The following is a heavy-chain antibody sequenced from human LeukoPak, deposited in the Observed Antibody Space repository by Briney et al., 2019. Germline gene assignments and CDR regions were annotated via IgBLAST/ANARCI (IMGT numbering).Heavy chain of an antibody. D-gene: IGHD1-1*01. Sequence: GGSLRLSCAASGFIVSDNYMSWVRQAPGKGLEWVSSISSSSSYIYYADSVKGRFTISRDNAKNSLYLQMNSLRAEDTALYYCARHSPLWNYWGQGTLVTVSS. V-gene: IGHV3-21*01. CDR1: GFIVSDNY. CDR3: ARHSPLWNY. CDR2: ISSSSSYI. J-gene: IGHJ4*02.